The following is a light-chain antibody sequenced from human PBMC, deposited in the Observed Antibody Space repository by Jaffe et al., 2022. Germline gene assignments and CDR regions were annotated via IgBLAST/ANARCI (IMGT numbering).Light chain of an antibody. CDR2: EVS. V-gene: IGLV2-8*01. J-gene: IGLJ1*01. CDR3: SSYAGSTGV. Sequence: QSALTQPPSASGSPGQSVTISCTGTSSDVGGYNYVSWYQQHPGKAPKLMIYEVSKRPSGVPDRFSGSKSGNTASLTVSGLQAEDEADYYCSSYAGSTGVFGTGTKVTVL. CDR1: SSDVGGYNY.